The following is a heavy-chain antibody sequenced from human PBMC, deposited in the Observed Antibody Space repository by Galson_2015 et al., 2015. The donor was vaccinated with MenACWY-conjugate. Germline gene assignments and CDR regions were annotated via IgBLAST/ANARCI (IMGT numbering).Heavy chain of an antibody. Sequence: SLRLSCAASGFAFSNYNLHWVRQAPGKGLEYVPAIRGSGDGTYYAESVKGRFTISRDNSKSTLSLHMSSLRTEDTAVYYCVVNSYGSWGQGTLVTVSS. CDR2: IRGSGDGT. J-gene: IGHJ4*02. CDR3: VVNSYGS. D-gene: IGHD2/OR15-2a*01. V-gene: IGHV3-64D*06. CDR1: GFAFSNYN.